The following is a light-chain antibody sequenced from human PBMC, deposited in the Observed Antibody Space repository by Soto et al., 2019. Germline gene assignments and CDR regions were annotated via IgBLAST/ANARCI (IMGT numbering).Light chain of an antibody. Sequence: ALTQPASVSGSPGQSITISCTGTSSDVGGYNYVSWYQQHPGKAPKLMIYDVSNRPSGVSNRFSGSKSGNTASLTISGLQAEDEADYYCSSYTSSSTRFGTGTKLTVL. J-gene: IGLJ1*01. CDR3: SSYTSSSTR. V-gene: IGLV2-14*01. CDR1: SSDVGGYNY. CDR2: DVS.